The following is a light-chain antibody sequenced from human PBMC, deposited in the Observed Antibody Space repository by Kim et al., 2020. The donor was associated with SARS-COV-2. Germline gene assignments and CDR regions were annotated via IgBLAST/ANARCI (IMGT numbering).Light chain of an antibody. V-gene: IGLV6-57*03. CDR2: EDN. CDR1: NGSIASNY. Sequence: GKTITIACTRSNGSIASNYVQWYQQRPGSAPTTVIYEDNQSPSGVPDRFSGSIDSSSNSASLTISGLKTEDEADYYCQSYDSSNVVFGGGTQLTVL. J-gene: IGLJ2*01. CDR3: QSYDSSNVV.